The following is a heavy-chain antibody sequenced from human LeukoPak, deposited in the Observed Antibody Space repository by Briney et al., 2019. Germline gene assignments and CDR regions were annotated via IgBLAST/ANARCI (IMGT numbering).Heavy chain of an antibody. V-gene: IGHV1-69*05. CDR1: GGTFSSYA. J-gene: IGHJ6*03. D-gene: IGHD1-7*01. CDR3: ARGAWNYVYYYYYMDV. Sequence: SVKVSCKASGGTFSSYAISWVRQAPGQGLEWMGGIIPIFGTANYAQKFQGRVTITTDESTSTAYMELSSLRSEDTAVYYCARGAWNYVYYYYYMDVWGKGTTVTVSS. CDR2: IIPIFGTA.